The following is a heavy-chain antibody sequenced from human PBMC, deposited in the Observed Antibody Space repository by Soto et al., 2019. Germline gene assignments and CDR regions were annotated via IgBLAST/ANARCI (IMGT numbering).Heavy chain of an antibody. Sequence: PGESLKISCKGSGYSFTSYWISWVRQMPGKGLEWMGRIDPSDSYTNYSPSFQGHVTISADKSISTAYLQWSSLKASDTAMYYCARLDGGNSYYYYYGMDVWGQGTTVTVSS. D-gene: IGHD2-21*02. CDR3: ARLDGGNSYYYYYGMDV. J-gene: IGHJ6*02. V-gene: IGHV5-10-1*01. CDR1: GYSFTSYW. CDR2: IDPSDSYT.